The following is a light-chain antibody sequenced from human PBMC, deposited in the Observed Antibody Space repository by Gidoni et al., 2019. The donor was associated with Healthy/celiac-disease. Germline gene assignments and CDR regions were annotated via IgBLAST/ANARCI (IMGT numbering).Light chain of an antibody. J-gene: IGLJ1*01. CDR1: RSNIGSNT. V-gene: IGLV1-44*01. Sequence: QSFLTQPPSASGTPGPRGTISCSGGRSNIGSNTVNWYQQLPGTAPKLLIYSNNQRPSGVPDRFSGSKSGTSASLAISGLQSEDEADYYCAAWDDSLNGYVFGTGTKVTVL. CDR2: SNN. CDR3: AAWDDSLNGYV.